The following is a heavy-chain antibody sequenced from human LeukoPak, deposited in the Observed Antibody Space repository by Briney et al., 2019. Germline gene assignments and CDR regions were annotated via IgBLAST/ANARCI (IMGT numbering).Heavy chain of an antibody. D-gene: IGHD5-12*01. CDR2: MYYAGST. CDR1: GGSISTTSYY. CDR3: ASRPPVSGYVVS. J-gene: IGHJ4*02. Sequence: SETLSLTCNVSGGSISTTSYYWGWIRQSPGRGLEWIASMYYAGSTYYNPSLKSRVTISTDTSKNQVSMNLTSVTAADTAVYYCASRPPVSGYVVSWGQGTLVTVSS. V-gene: IGHV4-39*01.